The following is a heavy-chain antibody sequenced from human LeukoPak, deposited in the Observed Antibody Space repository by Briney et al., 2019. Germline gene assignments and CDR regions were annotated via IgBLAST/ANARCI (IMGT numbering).Heavy chain of an antibody. J-gene: IGHJ4*02. CDR1: GGSFSGYY. D-gene: IGHD3-10*01. V-gene: IGHV4-34*01. CDR2: INHSGST. Sequence: SETLSLTCAVYGGSFSGYYWSWIRQPPGKGLEWIGEINHSGSTYYNPSLKSRVTISVDTSKNQFSLKLSSVTAADTAVYYCASSGSGSYYPFDYWGQGTLVTVSS. CDR3: ASSGSGSYYPFDY.